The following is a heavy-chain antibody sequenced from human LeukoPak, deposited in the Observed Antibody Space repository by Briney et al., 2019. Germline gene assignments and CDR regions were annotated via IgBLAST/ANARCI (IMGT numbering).Heavy chain of an antibody. CDR2: ISSSSSYI. D-gene: IGHD5-12*01. Sequence: GGSLRLSCAASGFTFSSYSMSWVRQAPGKGLEWVSSISSSSSYIYYADSVKGRFTISRDNAKNSLYLQMNSLRAEDTAVYYCARDWNGYSGYAAWGQGTMVTVSS. J-gene: IGHJ3*01. CDR1: GFTFSSYS. CDR3: ARDWNGYSGYAA. V-gene: IGHV3-21*01.